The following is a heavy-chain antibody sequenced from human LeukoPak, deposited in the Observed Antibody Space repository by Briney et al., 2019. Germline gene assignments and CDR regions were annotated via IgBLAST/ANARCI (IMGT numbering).Heavy chain of an antibody. D-gene: IGHD2-2*02. Sequence: ASVKVSCKASGYTFTGYYMHWVRQAPGQGLEWMGWINPNSGGTNYAQKFQGWVTMTRDTSISTAYMELSRLRSDDTAVYYCARAGAYCSSTSCYRWSDWIDPWGQGTLVTVSS. CDR2: INPNSGGT. J-gene: IGHJ5*02. CDR1: GYTFTGYY. V-gene: IGHV1-2*04. CDR3: ARAGAYCSSTSCYRWSDWIDP.